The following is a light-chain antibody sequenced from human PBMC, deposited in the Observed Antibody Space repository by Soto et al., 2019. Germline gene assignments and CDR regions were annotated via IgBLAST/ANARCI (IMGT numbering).Light chain of an antibody. V-gene: IGKV3-15*01. CDR1: QSVSSN. CDR3: QHQGT. Sequence: EIVMTQSPATLSVSPGERATLSCRASQSVSSNLAWYQQKPGQAPRLLIYGASTRATGIPARFSGSGSGTEFTLTISSLQSEDFAVYYCQHQGTFGQGIKLEIK. CDR2: GAS. J-gene: IGKJ2*01.